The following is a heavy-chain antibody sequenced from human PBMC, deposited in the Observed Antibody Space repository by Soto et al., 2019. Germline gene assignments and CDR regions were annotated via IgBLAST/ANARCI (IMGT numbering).Heavy chain of an antibody. CDR1: GGSISSSNW. D-gene: IGHD2-21*02. J-gene: IGHJ4*02. Sequence: PSETLSLTCAVSGGSISSSNWWSWVRQPPGKGLEWIGEIHHDGSINYNPSFKSRLTISIDKSKNQFSLNLSSVTAADTAVYHCARANTAHGLYFDLWGQGTQVTVSS. CDR3: ARANTAHGLYFDL. V-gene: IGHV4-4*02. CDR2: IHHDGSI.